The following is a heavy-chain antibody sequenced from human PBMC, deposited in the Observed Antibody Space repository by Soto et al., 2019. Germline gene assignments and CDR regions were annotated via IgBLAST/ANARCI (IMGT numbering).Heavy chain of an antibody. CDR3: AKLGGRYCAEDSCYFDY. CDR1: GFTFSSNG. Sequence: GGSLRLSCTASGFTFSSNGMHWVRQAPGKGLEWVAVVSDDGSNKYYADSVKGRFTISRDNSKNTLYLQMNGLRAEDTAVYYCAKLGGRYCAEDSCYFDYWSQGTLVTVSS. J-gene: IGHJ4*02. V-gene: IGHV3-30*18. CDR2: VSDDGSNK. D-gene: IGHD2-8*02.